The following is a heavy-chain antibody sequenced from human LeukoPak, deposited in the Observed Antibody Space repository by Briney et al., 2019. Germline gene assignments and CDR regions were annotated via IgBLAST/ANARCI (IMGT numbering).Heavy chain of an antibody. CDR1: ELTFSSYE. CDR2: ISSSGSTI. CDR3: AKDRRFLSNYYDSGAYLDY. Sequence: GGSLRLTCAPSELTFSSYEMHWVRQAPEQGLEWVSFISSSGSTIYYADSVKGRFTVSRDNSKNTLYLQMNSLRTEDTAVYYCAKDRRFLSNYYDSGAYLDYWGQGTLVTVSS. D-gene: IGHD3-22*01. J-gene: IGHJ4*02. V-gene: IGHV3-48*03.